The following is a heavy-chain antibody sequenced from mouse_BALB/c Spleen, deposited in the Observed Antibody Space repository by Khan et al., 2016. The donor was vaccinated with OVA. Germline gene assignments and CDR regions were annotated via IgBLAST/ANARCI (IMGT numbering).Heavy chain of an antibody. V-gene: IGHV1-9*01. J-gene: IGHJ3*01. Sequence: VMLQQSGAELMKPGASVKISCKATGYTFSSYWIEWVKQRPGHGLEWIGEILPGSGSNNYNEKLKGKATFTEDTSSNTAYMQLSSLTYEDSAVYYCARGNYYGSSSWFGCWGQGTLVTVS. CDR3: ARGNYYGSSSWFGC. CDR1: GYTFSSYW. D-gene: IGHD1-1*01. CDR2: ILPGSGSN.